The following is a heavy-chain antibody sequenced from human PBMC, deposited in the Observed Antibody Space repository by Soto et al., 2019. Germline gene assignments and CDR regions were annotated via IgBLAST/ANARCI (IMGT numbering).Heavy chain of an antibody. CDR1: GYSFPIHW. Sequence: PGASLKISCKGSGYSFPIHWIGWVRQMPGKGLEWMGIIYPGDSDTTYSPSFQGRVTFAADKSINTAYLQWSSLQASDTGMYYCARSYDSAILNAFDVWGQGTMVTVSS. D-gene: IGHD3-10*01. V-gene: IGHV5-51*01. CDR3: ARSYDSAILNAFDV. CDR2: IYPGDSDT. J-gene: IGHJ3*01.